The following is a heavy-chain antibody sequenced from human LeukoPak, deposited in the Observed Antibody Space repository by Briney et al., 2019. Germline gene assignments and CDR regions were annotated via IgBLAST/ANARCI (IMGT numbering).Heavy chain of an antibody. V-gene: IGHV3-7*03. CDR3: ASAAVAGQFDY. CDR2: IKQDETEK. Sequence: GGSLRLSCTASGFTFSNFWMGWVRQAPGKGLEWVANIKQDETEKFYLGSVKGRFTISRDNSKNTLYLQMNSLRAEDTAVYYCASAAVAGQFDYWGQGTLVTVSS. D-gene: IGHD6-19*01. J-gene: IGHJ4*02. CDR1: GFTFSNFW.